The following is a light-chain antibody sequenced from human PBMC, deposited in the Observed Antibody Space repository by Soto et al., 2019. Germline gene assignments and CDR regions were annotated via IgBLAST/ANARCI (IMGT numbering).Light chain of an antibody. CDR2: AAS. Sequence: DIQMTQSPFSLSASVGDRVTITCRASQSISTYLNWYQYKPGKAPKVLSYAASSLQGGVPSRFSASGSGTDFTLTISSLQPEDVAIYYCQQTYNAPFTFGQGTKLEIK. V-gene: IGKV1-39*01. CDR3: QQTYNAPFT. CDR1: QSISTY. J-gene: IGKJ2*01.